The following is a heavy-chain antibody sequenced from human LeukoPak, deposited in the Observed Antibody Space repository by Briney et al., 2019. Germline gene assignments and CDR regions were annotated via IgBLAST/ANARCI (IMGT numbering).Heavy chain of an antibody. Sequence: SVKVSCKAPGGTFSSYAISWVRQAPGQGLEWMGGIIPIFGTANYAQKFQGRVTITADESTSTAYMELSSLRSEDTAVYYCARGYGDYAYYYYMDVWGKGTTVTVSS. CDR2: IIPIFGTA. V-gene: IGHV1-69*01. CDR1: GGTFSSYA. D-gene: IGHD4-17*01. J-gene: IGHJ6*03. CDR3: ARGYGDYAYYYYMDV.